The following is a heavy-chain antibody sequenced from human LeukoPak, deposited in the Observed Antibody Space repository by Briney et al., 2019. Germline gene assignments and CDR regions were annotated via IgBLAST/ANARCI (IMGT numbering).Heavy chain of an antibody. CDR2: IKRDGGEK. CDR3: ASLDTAHPSGVY. Sequence: PGGSLRLSCEASTFTFTPGWMSWVRQAPGKGLEWVAMIKRDGGEKYYVDSVKGRFTISRDNAKKSLCLQMDSLRDEDTAVYYCASLDTAHPSGVYWGQGTLVTVSS. J-gene: IGHJ4*02. V-gene: IGHV3-7*01. CDR1: TFTFTPGW. D-gene: IGHD5-18*01.